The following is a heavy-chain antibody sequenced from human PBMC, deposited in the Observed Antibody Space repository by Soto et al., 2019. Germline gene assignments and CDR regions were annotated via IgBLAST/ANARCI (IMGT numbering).Heavy chain of an antibody. Sequence: SEILYLTSTVSSETISTTNYWSWVNQPPGKGLEWIGEIYHNGNTNYNSSLKSRVTISADKSKNQFALKLTSVTAADTAMYYCARNYDGLNAFDIWGQGTMVTVSS. CDR2: IYHNGNT. CDR3: ARNYDGLNAFDI. CDR1: SETISTTNY. D-gene: IGHD1-7*01. J-gene: IGHJ3*02. V-gene: IGHV4-4*02.